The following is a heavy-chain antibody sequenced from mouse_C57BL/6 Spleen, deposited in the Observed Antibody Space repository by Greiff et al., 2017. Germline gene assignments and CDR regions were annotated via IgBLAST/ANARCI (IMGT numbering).Heavy chain of an antibody. CDR1: GFTFSSYA. V-gene: IGHV5-4*01. CDR2: ISDGGSYT. Sequence: EVQLVESGGGLVKPGGSLKLSCAASGFTFSSYAMSWVRQTPEKRLEWVATISDGGSYTYYPDNVKGRFTISRDNAKNNLYLQMSHLKSEDTAMYYCARDGRLLLDYWGQGTTLTVSS. CDR3: ARDGRLLLDY. D-gene: IGHD2-3*01. J-gene: IGHJ2*01.